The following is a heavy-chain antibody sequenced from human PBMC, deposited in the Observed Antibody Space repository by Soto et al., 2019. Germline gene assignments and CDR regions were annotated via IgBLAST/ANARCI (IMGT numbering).Heavy chain of an antibody. CDR1: GGTFSSYA. J-gene: IGHJ6*02. CDR3: ASNCISTSCLPMDV. D-gene: IGHD2-2*01. CDR2: IIPIFGTA. V-gene: IGHV1-69*12. Sequence: QVQLVQSGAEVKKPGSSVKVSCKASGGTFSSYAISWVRQAPGQGLEWMGGIIPIFGTANYAQKFQGRVTXIAXDXRSTAYMELSSLRSEDTAVYYCASNCISTSCLPMDVWGQGTTVTVSS.